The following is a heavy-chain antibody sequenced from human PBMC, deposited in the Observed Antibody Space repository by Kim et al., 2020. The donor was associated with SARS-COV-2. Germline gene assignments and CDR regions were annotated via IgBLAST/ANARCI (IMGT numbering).Heavy chain of an antibody. J-gene: IGHJ4*02. CDR2: ISWSSGSI. CDR1: GFTFDDYA. Sequence: GGSLRLSCAASGFTFDDYAMHWVRQAPGKGLEWVSGISWSSGSIGYADSVKGRFTISRDNAKNSLYLQMNSLRAEDTALYYCAKVYCSGGSCYPVFDYWGQGTLVTVSS. V-gene: IGHV3-9*01. CDR3: AKVYCSGGSCYPVFDY. D-gene: IGHD2-15*01.